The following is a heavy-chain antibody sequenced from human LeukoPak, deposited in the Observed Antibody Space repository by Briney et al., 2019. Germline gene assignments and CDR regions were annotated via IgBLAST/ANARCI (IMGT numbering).Heavy chain of an antibody. CDR3: AREGRWLQLGAPYYYYYMDV. J-gene: IGHJ6*03. CDR2: MNPNSGNT. Sequence: ASVKVSCKASGYTFTSYDINWVRQATGQGLEWMGWMNPNSGNTGYAQKFQGRVTMTRNTSISTAYMELSSLRSEDTAVYYCAREGRWLQLGAPYYYYYMDVWGEGTTVTVSS. V-gene: IGHV1-8*01. CDR1: GYTFTSYD. D-gene: IGHD5-24*01.